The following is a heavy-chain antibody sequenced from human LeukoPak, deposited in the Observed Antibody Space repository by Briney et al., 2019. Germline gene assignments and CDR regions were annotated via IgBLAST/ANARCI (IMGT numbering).Heavy chain of an antibody. Sequence: SETLSLTCTVSGGSISSSSYYWGWIRQPPGKGLEWIGSIYYSGSTYYNPSLKSRVTISVDTSKNQFSLKLSSVTAADTAVYYCARPIAVAGYFDYWGQGTLVIVSS. CDR1: GGSISSSSYY. CDR3: ARPIAVAGYFDY. D-gene: IGHD6-19*01. V-gene: IGHV4-39*01. J-gene: IGHJ4*02. CDR2: IYYSGST.